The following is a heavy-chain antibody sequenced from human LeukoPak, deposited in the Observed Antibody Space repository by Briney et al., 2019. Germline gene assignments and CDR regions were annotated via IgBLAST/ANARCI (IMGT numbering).Heavy chain of an antibody. CDR3: AKENYYDSSGQSVDY. CDR2: ISGSGGST. CDR1: GSTFSSYG. V-gene: IGHV3-23*01. J-gene: IGHJ4*02. D-gene: IGHD3-22*01. Sequence: GTLRLSCAASGSTFSSYGMSWVRQAPGKGLEWVSAISGSGGSTYYADSVKGRFTISRDNSKNTLYLQMNSLRAEDTAVYYCAKENYYDSSGQSVDYWGQGTLVTVSS.